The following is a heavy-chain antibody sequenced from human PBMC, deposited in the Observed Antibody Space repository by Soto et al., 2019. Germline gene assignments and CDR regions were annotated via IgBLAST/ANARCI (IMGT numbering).Heavy chain of an antibody. D-gene: IGHD2-15*01. Sequence: EVQLLESGGGLVQPGGALRLSCAASGFTFSSHAMSWVRQAPGKGLEWISSISAGSEGAYYADSVRGRFTIYRDNSHKTVFLQMNSLRGKDTDVYYCGQDLWWYLHWGRGSLVTVFS. CDR3: GQDLWWYLH. V-gene: IGHV3-23*01. CDR2: ISAGSEGA. J-gene: IGHJ4*02. CDR1: GFTFSSHA.